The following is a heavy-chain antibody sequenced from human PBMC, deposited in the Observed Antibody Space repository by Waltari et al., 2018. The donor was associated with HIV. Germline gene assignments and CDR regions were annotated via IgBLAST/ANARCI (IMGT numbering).Heavy chain of an antibody. CDR1: GGTFSSYA. Sequence: QVQLVQSGAEVKRPGSSVKVSCKAYGGTFSSYAISWVRQAPGQGLKWMGGIIPMSGTVNYAQRFQGSVTITADESTSTVYMELSSLRSEDTAVYYCARGYDFGSGTGWFDPWGQGTLVTVSS. V-gene: IGHV1-69*12. CDR2: IIPMSGTV. D-gene: IGHD3-3*01. J-gene: IGHJ5*02. CDR3: ARGYDFGSGTGWFDP.